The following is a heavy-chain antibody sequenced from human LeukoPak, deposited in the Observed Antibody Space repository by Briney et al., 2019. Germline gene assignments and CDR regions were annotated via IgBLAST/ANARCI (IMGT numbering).Heavy chain of an antibody. V-gene: IGHV4-59*02. CDR2: IYYSGST. J-gene: IGHJ5*02. Sequence: SETPSLTCTVSGGSVSTYYWSWIRQPPGKGLQWVGYIYYSGSTNHNPSLKSRVTISVDTSKNQFSLKLSSVTAADTAVYYCARSQAYCSSTTCYVNWFDPWGQGTLVTVSS. D-gene: IGHD2-2*01. CDR3: ARSQAYCSSTTCYVNWFDP. CDR1: GGSVSTYY.